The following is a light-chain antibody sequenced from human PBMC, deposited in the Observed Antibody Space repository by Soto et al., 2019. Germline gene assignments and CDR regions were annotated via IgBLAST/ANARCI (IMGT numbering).Light chain of an antibody. J-gene: IGKJ2*01. CDR2: GAS. CDR3: QKYGSSPPYI. CDR1: QSFSITY. V-gene: IGKV3-20*01. Sequence: IVLTQSPGTLSLSPGESATLSCRASQSFSITYLAWYQQKPGQPPRLVVSGASSRATGVPDRFSVSGSGRDFNLTITRLEHEDFAVYYCQKYGSSPPYIFGQGTKLEIK.